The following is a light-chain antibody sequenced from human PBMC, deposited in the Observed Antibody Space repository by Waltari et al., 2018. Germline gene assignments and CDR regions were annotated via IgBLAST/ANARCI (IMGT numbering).Light chain of an antibody. CDR3: CSYAGDSLYV. Sequence: QSALTQPASVSGSPGQSITLTCTGTSSHVRSSNYVSWYQQYPGKAPKLLIYAVTQRPSGVSDRFSGSKSGNTASLTISGLQAEDEADYYCCSYAGDSLYVFGTGTTVTV. CDR1: SSHVRSSNY. V-gene: IGLV2-23*02. J-gene: IGLJ1*01. CDR2: AVT.